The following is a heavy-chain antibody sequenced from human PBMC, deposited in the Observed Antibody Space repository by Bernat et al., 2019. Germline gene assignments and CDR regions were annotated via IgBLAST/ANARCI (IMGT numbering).Heavy chain of an antibody. CDR3: KRDTAKRNSHYGVEV. J-gene: IGHJ6*02. V-gene: IGHV3-11*05. CDR1: GFTFSDYY. D-gene: IGHD1-1*01. CDR2: ISLRSSDI. Sequence: QVQLVESGGGLVKPGGSLRHSCAASGFTFSDYYMNWIRQAPGKGLECVLYISLRSSDITYADSVEDRFTTSRDNAKKSSYLHINSLRAESTDVYYCKRDTAKRNSHYGVEVCGRGT.